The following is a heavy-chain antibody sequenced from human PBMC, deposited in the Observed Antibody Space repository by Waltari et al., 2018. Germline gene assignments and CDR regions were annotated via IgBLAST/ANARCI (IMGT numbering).Heavy chain of an antibody. J-gene: IGHJ4*02. Sequence: QVQLQESGPGLVKPSETLSLTCTVSGGSISSYYWSWIRQPPGKGLEWFGYIYTSGSTNYNPSLKSRVTISVDTSKNQFSLKLSSVTAADTAVYYCARGEVGASPYFDYWGQGTLVTVSS. V-gene: IGHV4-4*09. CDR2: IYTSGST. CDR3: ARGEVGASPYFDY. CDR1: GGSISSYY. D-gene: IGHD1-26*01.